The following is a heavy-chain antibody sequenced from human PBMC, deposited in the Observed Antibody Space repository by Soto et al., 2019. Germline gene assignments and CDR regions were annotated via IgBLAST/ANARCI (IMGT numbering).Heavy chain of an antibody. CDR1: GYTFTSYD. Sequence: QVQLVQSGAEVKKPGASVKVSCRASGYTFTSYDINWVRLATGQGLEWMGWMNPNSGKTAYAKKCQGRVTMTRNTSISTAYMELSRLRSEDTAVYYCARLKQDYAVAWGQGTLVTVSS. CDR3: ARLKQDYAVA. J-gene: IGHJ5*02. CDR2: MNPNSGKT. V-gene: IGHV1-8*01. D-gene: IGHD3-16*01.